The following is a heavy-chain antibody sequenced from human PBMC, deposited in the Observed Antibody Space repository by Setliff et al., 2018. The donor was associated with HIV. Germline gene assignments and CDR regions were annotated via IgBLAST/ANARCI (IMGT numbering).Heavy chain of an antibody. V-gene: IGHV4-59*11. J-gene: IGHJ5*02. CDR1: GGSITSHY. CDR2: INYSGIT. Sequence: SETLSLTCSISGGSITSHYWNWIRQPPGKGLEWIGSINYSGITNYNPSLRGRVSISVDTSKSQISLRLNSVSAADTAVYYCARDPGGLYCTSSSCQGGCFDLWGQGALVTVSS. CDR3: ARDPGGLYCTSSSCQGGCFDL. D-gene: IGHD2-2*01.